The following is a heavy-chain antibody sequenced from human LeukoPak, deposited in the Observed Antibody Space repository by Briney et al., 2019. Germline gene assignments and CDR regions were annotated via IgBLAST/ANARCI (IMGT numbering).Heavy chain of an antibody. J-gene: IGHJ4*02. Sequence: PGGCLRLSCAGSGFTFSSYAMSWVRQAAGRGLEWVSAISGSGGSTYYADSVKGRFTISRDNSKNTLYLQMNSLRAEDTAVYYCAKDMGYSSGIDYWGQGTLVTVSS. D-gene: IGHD6-19*01. CDR3: AKDMGYSSGIDY. CDR1: GFTFSSYA. V-gene: IGHV3-23*01. CDR2: ISGSGGST.